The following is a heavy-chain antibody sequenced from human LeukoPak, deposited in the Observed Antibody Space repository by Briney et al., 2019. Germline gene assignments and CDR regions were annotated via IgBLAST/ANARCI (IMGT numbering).Heavy chain of an antibody. Sequence: PSETLSLTCTVSGGSISSSSYYWGWIRQPPGKGLEWIGSIYYSGSTYYNPSLKSRVTISVDTSKNQFSLKLSSVPAADTAAYYCARHEVFRMIVVASFDIWGQGTMVTVSS. V-gene: IGHV4-39*01. CDR2: IYYSGST. J-gene: IGHJ3*02. D-gene: IGHD3-22*01. CDR1: GGSISSSSYY. CDR3: ARHEVFRMIVVASFDI.